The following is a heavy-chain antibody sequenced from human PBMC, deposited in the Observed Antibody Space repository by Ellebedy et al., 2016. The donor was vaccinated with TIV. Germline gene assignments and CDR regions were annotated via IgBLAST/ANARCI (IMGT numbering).Heavy chain of an antibody. D-gene: IGHD3-22*01. CDR1: GGTFSSYA. J-gene: IGHJ4*02. Sequence: GESLKISCAASGGTFSSYAISWVRQAPGQGLEWMGWINPNSAGTNYAQNFQGRVTMTRDTSISTAYMELSRLRSDDTAVYYCARTLRDYYGYYSDYWGQGTLVTVSS. CDR2: INPNSAGT. V-gene: IGHV1-2*02. CDR3: ARTLRDYYGYYSDY.